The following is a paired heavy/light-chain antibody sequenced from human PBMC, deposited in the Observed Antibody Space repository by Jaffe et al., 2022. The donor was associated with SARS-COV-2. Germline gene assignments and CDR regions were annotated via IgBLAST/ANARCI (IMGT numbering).Heavy chain of an antibody. CDR2: ISPYDGST. Sequence: QVQLVQSGAEVKNPGASVKVSCKTSGYNFITHGVSWVRQAPGQGLEWMGWISPYDGSTNYAQKFQGRVTMTADTSTTTAYMELRSLRSGDTAVYYCARALPVNRAYLVQTGSYFYYMDVWGKGTTVTVSS. D-gene: IGHD1-1*01. CDR1: GYNFITHG. J-gene: IGHJ6*03. V-gene: IGHV1-18*01. CDR3: ARALPVNRAYLVQTGSYFYYMDV.
Light chain of an antibody. CDR1: QSVLFSANNKNY. CDR3: QQSYSSSWT. CDR2: WAS. Sequence: DIVMTQSPDSLAVSLGERATINCKSSQSVLFSANNKNYLAWYQQKPGQPPKLLIYWASTRESGVPDRFSGSGSETDFTLTISSLQAEDVAVYYCQQSYSSSWTFGQGTKVEIK. V-gene: IGKV4-1*01. J-gene: IGKJ1*01.